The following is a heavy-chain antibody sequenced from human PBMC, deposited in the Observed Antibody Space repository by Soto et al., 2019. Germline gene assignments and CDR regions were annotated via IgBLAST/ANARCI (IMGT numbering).Heavy chain of an antibody. CDR2: ISSDGTTT. D-gene: IGHD2-21*02. V-gene: IGHV3-74*03. Sequence: EMQLVESGGGLVQPGGSLRLSCAASGFTFSNYYMHWVRQAPGKGPVWVSRISSDGTTTTYADSVKGRFTISRDNAKNTLNLQVNSLRADDTAVYYCARVPNCESSGCYSYFDLWGQGALVTVSS. CDR3: ARVPNCESSGCYSYFDL. J-gene: IGHJ4*02. CDR1: GFTFSNYY.